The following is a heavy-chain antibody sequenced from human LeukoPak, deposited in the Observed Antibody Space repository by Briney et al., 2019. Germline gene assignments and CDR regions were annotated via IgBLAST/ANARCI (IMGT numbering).Heavy chain of an antibody. CDR1: GFTFSSYE. V-gene: IGHV3-23*01. J-gene: IGHJ4*02. D-gene: IGHD4-17*01. CDR3: AKNKRDFGDYWYYFDS. CDR2: IGGSRGSP. Sequence: GGSLRLSCAASGFTFSSYEMNWVRQAPGKGLEWVSTIGGSRGSPYFADSVKGRFSISRDNSKNTLYLQMDSLRVEDTALYYCAKNKRDFGDYWYYFDSWGQGTLVTVSS.